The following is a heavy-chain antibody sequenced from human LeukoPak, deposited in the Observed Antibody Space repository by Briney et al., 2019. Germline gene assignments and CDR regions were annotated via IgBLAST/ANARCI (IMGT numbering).Heavy chain of an antibody. CDR3: ARDHSYGLDY. D-gene: IGHD5-18*01. V-gene: IGHV4-59*01. CDR1: GGSISSYY. Sequence: SETLSLTCTVSGGSISSYYWSWIRQPPGKGLEWIGYIYYSGSTNYNPSLKSRVTISVDTSKNQFSLKLSSVTAADTAVYYSARDHSYGLDYWGQGTLVTVSS. CDR2: IYYSGST. J-gene: IGHJ4*02.